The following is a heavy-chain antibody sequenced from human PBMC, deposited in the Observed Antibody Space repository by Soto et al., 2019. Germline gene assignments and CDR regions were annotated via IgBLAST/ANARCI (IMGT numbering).Heavy chain of an antibody. V-gene: IGHV4-30-2*01. CDR1: GGSISSGGYS. CDR3: AGNYGDYFGFDY. J-gene: IGHJ4*02. CDR2: IYHSGST. Sequence: QLQLQESGSGLVKPSQTLSLTCAVSGGSISSGGYSWSWIRQPPGKGLEWIGYIYHSGSTYYNPSLKSRVTIPVARSKNQFSLKLSSVTAADTAVYYCAGNYGDYFGFDYWGQGTLVTVSS. D-gene: IGHD4-17*01.